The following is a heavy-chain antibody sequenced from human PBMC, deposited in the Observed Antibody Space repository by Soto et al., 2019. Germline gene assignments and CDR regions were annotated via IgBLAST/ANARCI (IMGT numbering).Heavy chain of an antibody. J-gene: IGHJ4*02. CDR2: ISGSGGST. D-gene: IGHD2-2*01. CDR1: GFTFSSYA. Sequence: GGSLRLSCAASGFTFSSYAMSWVRQAPGKGLEWVSAISGSGGSTYYADSVKGRFTISRDNSKNTLYLQMNSLRAEDTAVYYCAKVVGYFSSTSCSKSDYWGQGTLVTVSS. V-gene: IGHV3-23*01. CDR3: AKVVGYFSSTSCSKSDY.